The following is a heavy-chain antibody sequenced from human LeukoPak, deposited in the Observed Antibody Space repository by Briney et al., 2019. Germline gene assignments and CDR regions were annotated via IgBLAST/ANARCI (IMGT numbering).Heavy chain of an antibody. CDR1: GGYISSSSFY. J-gene: IGHJ4*02. CDR2: IYYSGST. D-gene: IGHD2-2*01. V-gene: IGHV4-39*01. CDR3: ARHVPLTLGYCSSASCYHFDY. Sequence: SETLSLTCIVSGGYISSSSFYWGWIRQPPGKGLEWIGTIYYSGSTYYNPSLKSRVTISVDTSKNQFSLKLSSVTAADTAVYFCARHVPLTLGYCSSASCYHFDYWGQGSLVTVSS.